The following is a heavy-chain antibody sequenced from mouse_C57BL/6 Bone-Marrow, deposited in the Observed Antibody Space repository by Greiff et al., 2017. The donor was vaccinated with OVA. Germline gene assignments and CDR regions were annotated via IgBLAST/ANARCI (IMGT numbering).Heavy chain of an antibody. J-gene: IGHJ2*01. V-gene: IGHV14-3*01. CDR1: GFNFKNTY. CDR3: AYYYGSSPVDY. D-gene: IGHD1-1*01. Sequence: VQLQQSVAELVRPGASVKLSCTASGFNFKNTYMHWVKQRPEQGLEWIGRIDPANGNTKYAPKFQGKATITADTSSNTAYLQLSSLTSEDTAIYYCAYYYGSSPVDYWGQGTTLTVSS. CDR2: IDPANGNT.